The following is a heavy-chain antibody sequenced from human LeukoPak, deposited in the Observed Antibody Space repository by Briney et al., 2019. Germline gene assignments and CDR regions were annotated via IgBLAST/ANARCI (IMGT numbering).Heavy chain of an antibody. V-gene: IGHV3-30*04. Sequence: PGRSLRLSCAASGFTFSSYAMHWVRQAPGKGLEWVAVISYDGSNKYYADSVKGRFTISRDNSKNTLYLQMNSLRAEDTAVYYCARDPEAYCSGGSFRNWFDPWGQGTLVTVSS. CDR3: ARDPEAYCSGGSFRNWFDP. D-gene: IGHD2-15*01. CDR1: GFTFSSYA. CDR2: ISYDGSNK. J-gene: IGHJ5*02.